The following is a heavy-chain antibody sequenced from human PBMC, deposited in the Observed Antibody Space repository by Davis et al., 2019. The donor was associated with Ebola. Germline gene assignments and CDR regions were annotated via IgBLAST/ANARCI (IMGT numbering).Heavy chain of an antibody. J-gene: IGHJ2*01. CDR2: IYYSGRT. CDR1: GGSFSGYY. D-gene: IGHD3-16*01. CDR3: ARHRGGGWYFDL. V-gene: IGHV4-39*01. Sequence: PSETLSLTCAVYGGSFSGYYWGWIRQPPGKGLEWIGSIYYSGRTYYNPSLKSRVTLSADTSKNQFSLKLSSVTAADTAVYYCARHRGGGWYFDLWGRGTLVTVSS.